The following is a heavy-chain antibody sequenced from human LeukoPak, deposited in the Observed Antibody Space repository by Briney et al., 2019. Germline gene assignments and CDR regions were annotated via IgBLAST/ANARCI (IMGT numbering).Heavy chain of an antibody. CDR3: AKDRGSSWYGAVDY. J-gene: IGHJ4*02. CDR1: GFTFSSYW. V-gene: IGHV3-7*03. CDR2: INQDRSEK. D-gene: IGHD6-13*01. Sequence: GGSLRLSCAASGFTFSSYWMSWVRQAPGKGLEWVANINQDRSEKYYVESVKGRFTISRDNAKNSLYLQMNSLRAEDTAMYYCAKDRGSSWYGAVDYWGQGTLVTVSS.